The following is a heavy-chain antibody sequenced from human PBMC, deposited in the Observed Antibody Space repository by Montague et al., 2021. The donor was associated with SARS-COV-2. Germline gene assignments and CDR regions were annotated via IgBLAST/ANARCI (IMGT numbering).Heavy chain of an antibody. CDR2: IGDSGEVI. CDR1: GFTFSNYG. CDR3: ARGISLFDP. Sequence: SLSLSCSASGFTFSNYGFSWVRLAPGKGLEWVSGIGDSGEVIHYADAVKGRFTISRDNAKNSLFLQMNSLRVEDTAVYYCARGISLFDPWGQGTLVTVSS. J-gene: IGHJ5*02. V-gene: IGHV3-23*01.